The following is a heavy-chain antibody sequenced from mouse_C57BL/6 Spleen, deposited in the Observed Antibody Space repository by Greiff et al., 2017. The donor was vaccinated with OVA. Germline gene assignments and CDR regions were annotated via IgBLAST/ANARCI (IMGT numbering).Heavy chain of an antibody. V-gene: IGHV1-55*01. CDR1: GYTFTSYW. CDR3: ASFGTGGYFDY. CDR2: LYPGSGST. Sequence: QVQLQQPGAELVKPGASVKMSCKASGYTFTSYWLTWVKPRPGQGLEWIGDLYPGSGSTNYNEKFKRKATLTVDTSSSTAYMQLSSLTSEDSAVYYCASFGTGGYFDYWGQGTTLTVSS. J-gene: IGHJ2*01. D-gene: IGHD3-3*01.